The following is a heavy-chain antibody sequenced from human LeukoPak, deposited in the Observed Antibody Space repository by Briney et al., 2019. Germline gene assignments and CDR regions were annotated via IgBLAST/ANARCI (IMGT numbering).Heavy chain of an antibody. D-gene: IGHD6-19*01. CDR3: ARAPRLYSSGWYPSHYYYYYMDV. Sequence: GASVKVSCKASGYTFTSYDINWVRQATGQGLEWMGWMNPNSGNTGYAQKFQGRVTITRNTSISTAYMELSSLRSEDTAVYYCARAPRLYSSGWYPSHYYYYYMDVWGKGTTVTVSS. CDR1: GYTFTSYD. J-gene: IGHJ6*03. V-gene: IGHV1-8*03. CDR2: MNPNSGNT.